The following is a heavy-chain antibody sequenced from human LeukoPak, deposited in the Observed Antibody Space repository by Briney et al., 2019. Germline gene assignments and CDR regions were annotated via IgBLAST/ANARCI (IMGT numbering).Heavy chain of an antibody. CDR2: SRNKANSHTT. V-gene: IGHV3-72*01. CDR3: ARDGGKRGNSAFDS. CDR1: GFTLGDQY. D-gene: IGHD4-23*01. Sequence: PGGSLRLSCAGSGFTLGDQYMDWVRQAPGKGLEWISRSRNKANSHTTEYAASVKDRFTISRDDSGDLMYLQMNSLKIEDTAVYFCARDGGKRGNSAFDSWGQGTEVTVSS. J-gene: IGHJ3*01.